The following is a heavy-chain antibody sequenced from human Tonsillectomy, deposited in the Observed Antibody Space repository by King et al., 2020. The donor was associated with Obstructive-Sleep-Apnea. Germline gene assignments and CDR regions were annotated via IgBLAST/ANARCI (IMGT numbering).Heavy chain of an antibody. Sequence: VQLQQWGAGLLKPSETLSLTCAVYGGSFSGYYWCWIRQPPGKGLEWIGEINHSGSTNYNPSLKSRVTISVDTSKNQFSLKLSSVTAADTAVYYCARGRKFTMVRGVGGMDVWGQGTTVTVSS. CDR1: GGSFSGYY. D-gene: IGHD3-10*01. CDR2: INHSGST. V-gene: IGHV4-34*01. CDR3: ARGRKFTMVRGVGGMDV. J-gene: IGHJ6*02.